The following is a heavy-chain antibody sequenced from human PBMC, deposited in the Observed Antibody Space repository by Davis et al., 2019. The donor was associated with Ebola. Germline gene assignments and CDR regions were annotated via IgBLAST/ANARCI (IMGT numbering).Heavy chain of an antibody. CDR2: IDPGDSDI. D-gene: IGHD2/OR15-2a*01. V-gene: IGHV5-10-1*04. CDR1: GYNFSSFY. CDR3: ARPLRIRDTFDI. Sequence: GESLKISCQTSGYNFSSFYISWVRQMPGKGLEWMGRIDPGDSDITYSPSFQGQVTISVDKSINSAYLQWSSLKASDTAMYYCARPLRIRDTFDIWGQGTMVTVSS. J-gene: IGHJ3*02.